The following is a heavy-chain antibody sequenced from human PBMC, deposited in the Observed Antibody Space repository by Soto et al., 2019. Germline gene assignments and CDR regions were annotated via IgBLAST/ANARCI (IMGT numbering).Heavy chain of an antibody. CDR1: GFTFSSYE. CDR3: ARDPRGYSYGLGGMDV. CDR2: ISSSGSTI. V-gene: IGHV3-48*03. D-gene: IGHD5-18*01. J-gene: IGHJ6*02. Sequence: PGGSLRLSCAASGFTFSSYEMNWVRQAPGKGLEWVSYISSSGSTIYYADSVKGRFTISRDNAKNSLYLQMNSLRAEDTAVYYCARDPRGYSYGLGGMDVWGQGTTVTVSS.